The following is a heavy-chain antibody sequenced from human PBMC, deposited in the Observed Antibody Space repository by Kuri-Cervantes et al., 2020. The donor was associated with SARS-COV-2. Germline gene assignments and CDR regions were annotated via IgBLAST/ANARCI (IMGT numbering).Heavy chain of an antibody. J-gene: IGHJ4*02. D-gene: IGHD2-15*01. Sequence: XSXKISCKASGYTFTGYYMHWVRQAPGQRLEWMGWIDADDSKYSQRFQGRFTMTRDTSASTAYMELSSLRSEDTAVYYCARGSRQDPLYWGQGTLVTVSS. CDR1: GYTFTGYY. CDR3: ARGSRQDPLY. V-gene: IGHV1-3*01. CDR2: IDADDS.